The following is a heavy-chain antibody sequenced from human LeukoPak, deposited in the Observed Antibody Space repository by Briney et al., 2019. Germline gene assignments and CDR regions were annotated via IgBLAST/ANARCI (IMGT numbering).Heavy chain of an antibody. Sequence: GGSLRLSCVASGFTFSSYSMNWVRQAPGKGLEWVSSISSSSSYIYYADSVKGRFTISRDNAKNSLYLQMNSLRAEDTAVYYCARDHNVVVPAAPMDVWGKGTTVTVSS. CDR1: GFTFSSYS. CDR3: ARDHNVVVPAAPMDV. J-gene: IGHJ6*03. V-gene: IGHV3-21*01. D-gene: IGHD2-2*01. CDR2: ISSSSSYI.